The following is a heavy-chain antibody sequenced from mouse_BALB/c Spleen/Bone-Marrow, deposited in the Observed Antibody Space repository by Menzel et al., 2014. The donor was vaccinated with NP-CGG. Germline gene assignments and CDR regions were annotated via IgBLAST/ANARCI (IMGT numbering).Heavy chain of an antibody. V-gene: IGHV5-6*01. CDR2: ISSGGRYT. CDR1: GFTFSSYG. Sequence: EVQRVESGGDLVKPGGSLKLSCAASGFTFSSYGMSWVRQTPDKRLEWVATISSGGRYTYYPDSVKGRFTISRDNAKNTLYLQMSSLKSEDTAMYYCARQTYYDYDGYFDYWGQGTTLTVSS. D-gene: IGHD2-4*01. J-gene: IGHJ2*01. CDR3: ARQTYYDYDGYFDY.